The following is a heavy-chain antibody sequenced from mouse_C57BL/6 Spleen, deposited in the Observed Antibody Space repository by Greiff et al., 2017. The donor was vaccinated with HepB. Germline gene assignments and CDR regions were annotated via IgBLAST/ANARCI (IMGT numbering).Heavy chain of an antibody. CDR1: GYSFTGYF. Sequence: VQLQQSGPELVKPGDSVKISCKASGYSFTGYFMNWVMQSHGKSLEWIGRINPYNGDTFYNQKFKGKATLTVDKSSSTAHMELRSLTSEDSAVYYCARDYYGSSYCAMDYWGQGTSVTVSA. CDR3: ARDYYGSSYCAMDY. V-gene: IGHV1-20*01. D-gene: IGHD1-1*01. J-gene: IGHJ4*01. CDR2: INPYNGDT.